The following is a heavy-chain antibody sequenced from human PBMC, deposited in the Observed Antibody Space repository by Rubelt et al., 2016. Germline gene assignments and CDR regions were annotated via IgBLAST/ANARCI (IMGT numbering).Heavy chain of an antibody. CDR1: GFTFSRYD. V-gene: IGHV3-23*04. J-gene: IGHJ4*02. CDR2: ISGSGGST. CDR3: ARDNWNYDLFDY. D-gene: IGHD1-7*01. Sequence: EVQLVESGGGLVQPGGSLRLSCAASGFTFSRYDMHWVRQAPGKGLEWVSAISGSGGSTYYADSVKGRFTISRDNSKNTLYLQMNSLRAEDTAVYYCARDNWNYDLFDYWGQGTLVTVSS.